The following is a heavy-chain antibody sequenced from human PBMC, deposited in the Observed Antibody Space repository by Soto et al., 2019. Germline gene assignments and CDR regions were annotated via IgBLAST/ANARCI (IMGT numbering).Heavy chain of an antibody. Sequence: NPSETLSLTCTLSGVSFNSGDYHCNWIRQSPEKGLEWIGYIYYSGGTYYNPSLKSRLLISVDPSKNQFSLTLSSVTAADTAVYYCAVSSRYHNYFFEAWGPGTLFSVSS. J-gene: IGHJ4*02. D-gene: IGHD3-22*01. CDR1: GVSFNSGDYH. V-gene: IGHV4-30-4*01. CDR2: IYYSGGT. CDR3: AVSSRYHNYFFEA.